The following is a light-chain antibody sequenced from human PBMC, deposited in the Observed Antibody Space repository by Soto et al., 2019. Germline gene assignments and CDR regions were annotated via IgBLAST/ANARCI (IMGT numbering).Light chain of an antibody. Sequence: ESVLTQSPATLSLSPGERASLSCRASQSVSSYLAWYQQKPGQAPRLLIYDASNRATGIPARFSGSGSGTDFTLTISRLEPEDFAVYYCQQYGSSPITFGQGTRLEI. V-gene: IGKV3-20*01. CDR3: QQYGSSPIT. CDR1: QSVSSY. CDR2: DAS. J-gene: IGKJ5*01.